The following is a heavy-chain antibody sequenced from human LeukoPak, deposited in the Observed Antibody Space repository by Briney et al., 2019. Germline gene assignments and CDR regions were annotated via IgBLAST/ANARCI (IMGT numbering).Heavy chain of an antibody. CDR3: AKYSTSIIRGAFDF. V-gene: IGHV3-23*01. D-gene: IGHD3-10*01. CDR1: GFTFKTYA. J-gene: IGHJ3*01. CDR2: ISAGGLNT. Sequence: GGSLRLSCAASGFTFKTYAMSWVRQAPGEGLEWVASISAGGLNTYYADAVEGRFSISRDNSKDTVFLQMSSLRAEDTALYYCAKYSTSIIRGAFDFWGQGTMVTVSS.